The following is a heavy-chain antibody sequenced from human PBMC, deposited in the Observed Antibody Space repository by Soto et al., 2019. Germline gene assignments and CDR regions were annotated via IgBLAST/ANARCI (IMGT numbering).Heavy chain of an antibody. CDR2: IIPIFGTA. Sequence: GASVKVSCKASGGTFSSYAISWGRQPPGQGLEWMGGIIPIFGTANYAQKFQGRVTITADESTSTAYMELSSLRSEDTAVYYCARDNRSGSSIYYYGIDVWGQGTTVTVSS. J-gene: IGHJ6*02. CDR1: GGTFSSYA. V-gene: IGHV1-69*13. CDR3: ARDNRSGSSIYYYGIDV. D-gene: IGHD1-26*01.